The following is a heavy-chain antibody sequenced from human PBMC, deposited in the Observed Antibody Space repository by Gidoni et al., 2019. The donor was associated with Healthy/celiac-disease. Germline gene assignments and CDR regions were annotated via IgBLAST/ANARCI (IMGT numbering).Heavy chain of an antibody. CDR1: GLTFSSYS. CDR3: ARDGENTYYDYVWGSYRTYYFDY. CDR2: ISSSSSTI. Sequence: EVQLVESGGGLVQPGGSLRLSCAASGLTFSSYSMTSFRQAPEKGLEWVSYISSSSSTIYYADSVKGRFTISRDNAKNSLYLQMNSLRDEDKAVYYCARDGENTYYDYVWGSYRTYYFDYWGQGTLVTVSS. V-gene: IGHV3-48*02. J-gene: IGHJ4*02. D-gene: IGHD3-16*02.